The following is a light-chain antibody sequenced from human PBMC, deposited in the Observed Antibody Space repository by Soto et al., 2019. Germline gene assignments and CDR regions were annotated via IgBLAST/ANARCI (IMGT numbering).Light chain of an antibody. CDR3: QQRYNAPLT. J-gene: IGKJ4*01. Sequence: DIQMTQSPSSLSASVGDRVTITCRASQSMSTYLNWFQQKPGKAPKVLIYGASSLQSGVPSRFSGSGSGTDFTLTISSLQPEDVATYYCQQRYNAPLTFGGGTKVEI. V-gene: IGKV1-39*01. CDR1: QSMSTY. CDR2: GAS.